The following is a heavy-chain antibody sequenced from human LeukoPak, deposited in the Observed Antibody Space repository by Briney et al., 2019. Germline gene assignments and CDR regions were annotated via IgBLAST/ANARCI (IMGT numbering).Heavy chain of an antibody. CDR1: GFTVSSNY. Sequence: GGSLRLSCAASGFTVSSNYMSWVRQAPGKGLEWVSVIYSGGSTYYADSVKGRFTISRDNSKNTLYLQMNSLRAEDTAVYYCARARMVRGVMGNWFDPWGQGTLVTVSA. J-gene: IGHJ5*02. D-gene: IGHD3-10*01. CDR2: IYSGGST. CDR3: ARARMVRGVMGNWFDP. V-gene: IGHV3-53*01.